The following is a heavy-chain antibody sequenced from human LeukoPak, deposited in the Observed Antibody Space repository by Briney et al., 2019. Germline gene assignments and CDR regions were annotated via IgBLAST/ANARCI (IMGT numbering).Heavy chain of an antibody. CDR2: IYYSGST. J-gene: IGHJ3*02. D-gene: IGHD3-22*01. Sequence: PSETLSLTCTVSGGSISSYYWSWIRQPPGKGLEWIGYIYYSGSTNYNPSLKSRVTISVDTSKNQFSLKLSSVTAADTAVYYCARVVDYYDTSGYYHHAFDIWGQGTMVTVSS. CDR3: ARVVDYYDTSGYYHHAFDI. V-gene: IGHV4-59*01. CDR1: GGSISSYY.